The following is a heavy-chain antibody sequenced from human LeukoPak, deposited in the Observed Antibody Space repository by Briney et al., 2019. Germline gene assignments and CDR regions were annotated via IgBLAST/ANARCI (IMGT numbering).Heavy chain of an antibody. Sequence: SETLSLTCTVSGGSISSYSWSWIRQPPGKGLEWIGYIYHSGSTYYNPSLKSRVTISVDRSKNQFSLKLSSVTAADTAVYYCAREREGYFDYWGQGTLVTVSS. V-gene: IGHV4-30-2*01. CDR3: AREREGYFDY. J-gene: IGHJ4*02. CDR1: GGSISSYS. CDR2: IYHSGST.